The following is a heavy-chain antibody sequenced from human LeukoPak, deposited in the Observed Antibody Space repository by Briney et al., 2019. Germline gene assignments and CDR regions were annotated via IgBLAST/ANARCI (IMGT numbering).Heavy chain of an antibody. CDR3: ARETSLAGFASGLGFNY. Sequence: TASETQSLICTVSGGSISGWYWSWIRQPPGKGLEWIGNIYGSAYTNYNPSLKSRVTMSIDTSKNHFSLKLTSVTAADTATYYCARETSLAGFASGLGFNYWGQGILVSVSS. D-gene: IGHD6-19*01. CDR2: IYGSAYT. J-gene: IGHJ4*02. CDR1: GGSISGWY. V-gene: IGHV4-59*01.